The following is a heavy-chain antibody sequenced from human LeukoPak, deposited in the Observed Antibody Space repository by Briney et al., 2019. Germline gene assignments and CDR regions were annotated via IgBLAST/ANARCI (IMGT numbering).Heavy chain of an antibody. Sequence: SETLSLTCTVSGGSISSSGYYWGWIRQPPGKGLEWIGTIYYSGSTYYNPSLKSRVTIFVDTSKNQFSLKLNSVTAADTAVYYCARHSSGLDYWGQGTLVTVSS. CDR2: IYYSGST. D-gene: IGHD6-19*01. CDR3: ARHSSGLDY. CDR1: GGSISSSGYY. J-gene: IGHJ4*02. V-gene: IGHV4-39*01.